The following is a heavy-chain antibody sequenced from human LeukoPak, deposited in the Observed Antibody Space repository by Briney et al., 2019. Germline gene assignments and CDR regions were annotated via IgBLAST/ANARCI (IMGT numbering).Heavy chain of an antibody. J-gene: IGHJ4*02. D-gene: IGHD1-1*01. Sequence: SETLSLTCTTSGVSISRFYWSWVRQPPGKGLEWIGNIYSGVPTYFKPSLKSRVIISVDTSKNPLSLNLTSVTAADTAMYYCVQTTGWPGFDYWGQGILVTVSS. CDR3: VQTTGWPGFDY. CDR2: IYSGVPT. V-gene: IGHV4-4*09. CDR1: GVSISRFY.